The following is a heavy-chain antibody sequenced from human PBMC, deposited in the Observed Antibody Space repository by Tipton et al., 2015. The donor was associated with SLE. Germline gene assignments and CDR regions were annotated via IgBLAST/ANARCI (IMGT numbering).Heavy chain of an antibody. V-gene: IGHV4-34*01. D-gene: IGHD2-2*01. J-gene: IGHJ5*02. Sequence: GLVKPSETLSLTCAVYGGSFSGYYWSWIRQPPGKGLEWIGEINHSGSTNYNPSLKSRVTISVDTSKNQFSLKLSSVTAADTAVYYCASLQLPRYWFDPWGQGTLVTVSS. CDR2: INHSGST. CDR1: GGSFSGYY. CDR3: ASLQLPRYWFDP.